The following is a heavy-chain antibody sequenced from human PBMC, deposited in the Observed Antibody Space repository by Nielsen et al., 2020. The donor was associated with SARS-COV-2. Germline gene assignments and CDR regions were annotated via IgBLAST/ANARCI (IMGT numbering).Heavy chain of an antibody. CDR1: RFTLSIYS. CDR3: ARDTGPYYMDV. J-gene: IGHJ6*03. D-gene: IGHD2-8*02. CDR2: IWYDGSNK. Sequence: GGSLRLSCAASRFTLSIYSMHWVRQAPGKGLEWVAVIWYDGSNKYYADSVKGRFTISRDNSKNTLYLQMNSLRAEDTAVYYCARDTGPYYMDVWGKGTTVTVSS. V-gene: IGHV3-33*01.